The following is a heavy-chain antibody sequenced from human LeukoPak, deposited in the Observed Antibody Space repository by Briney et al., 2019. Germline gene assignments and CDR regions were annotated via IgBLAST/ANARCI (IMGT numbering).Heavy chain of an antibody. CDR2: IYYSGST. CDR1: GGSISSSSYY. D-gene: IGHD3-10*01. J-gene: IGHJ5*02. Sequence: PSETLSLTCTVSGGSISSSSYYWGWIRQPPGKGLEWIGSIYYSGSTYYNPSLKSRVTISVDTSKNQFSLKLSSVTAADTAVYYCARVRVRGDLAPNWFDPWGQGTLVTVSS. CDR3: ARVRVRGDLAPNWFDP. V-gene: IGHV4-39*07.